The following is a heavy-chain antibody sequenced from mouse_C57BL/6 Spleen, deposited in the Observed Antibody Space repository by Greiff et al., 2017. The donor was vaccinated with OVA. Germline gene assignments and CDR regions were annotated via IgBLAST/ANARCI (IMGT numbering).Heavy chain of an antibody. Sequence: VQLQQPGAELVKPGASVKLSCKASGYTFTSYWMQWVKQRPGQGLEWIGEIDPSDSYTNYNQKFKGKATLTVDTSSSTAYMQLSSLTSEDSAVYYCARKGLLFYAMDYWGQGTSFTVSS. V-gene: IGHV1-50*01. CDR2: IDPSDSYT. CDR1: GYTFTSYW. CDR3: ARKGLLFYAMDY. J-gene: IGHJ4*01. D-gene: IGHD3-1*01.